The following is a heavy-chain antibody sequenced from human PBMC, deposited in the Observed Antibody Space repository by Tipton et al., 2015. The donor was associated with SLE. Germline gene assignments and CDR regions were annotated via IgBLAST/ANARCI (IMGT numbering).Heavy chain of an antibody. Sequence: LSLTCAASGFTFSSYAMHWVRQAPGKGLEWVAVISYDGSNKYYADSVKGRFTISRDNSKNTLYLQMNSLRAEDTAVYYCAKDRQFFDYWGQGTLVTVSS. D-gene: IGHD6-19*01. V-gene: IGHV3-30-3*01. J-gene: IGHJ4*02. CDR2: ISYDGSNK. CDR1: GFTFSSYA. CDR3: AKDRQFFDY.